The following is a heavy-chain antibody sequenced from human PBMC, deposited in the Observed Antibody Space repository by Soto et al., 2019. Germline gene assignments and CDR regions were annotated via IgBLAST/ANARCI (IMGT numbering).Heavy chain of an antibody. CDR2: IIPILGIA. Sequence: SVKVSCKASGGTFSSYTISWVRQAPGQGLEWMGRIIPILGIANYAQKFQGRVTITADKSTSTAYMELSSLRSEDTAVHYCARVSPNCSGGSCYLGKKSWGQGTLVTVSS. D-gene: IGHD2-15*01. CDR1: GGTFSSYT. V-gene: IGHV1-69*02. J-gene: IGHJ5*02. CDR3: ARVSPNCSGGSCYLGKKS.